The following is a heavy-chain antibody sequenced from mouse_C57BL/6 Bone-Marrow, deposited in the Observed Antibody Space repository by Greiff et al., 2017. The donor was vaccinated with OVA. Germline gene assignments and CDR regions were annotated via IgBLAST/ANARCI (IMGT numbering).Heavy chain of an antibody. Sequence: EVQLVESGGDLAKPGGSLKLSCAASGFTFSSYGMSWVRQTPDKRLEWVATISSGGSYTYYPDSVKGRFTISRDNAKNTLYLQMSSLKSEDTAMYYCARPHYDYWGQGTLVTVPA. CDR2: ISSGGSYT. D-gene: IGHD2-4*01. CDR1: GFTFSSYG. V-gene: IGHV5-6*01. CDR3: ARPHYDY. J-gene: IGHJ3*01.